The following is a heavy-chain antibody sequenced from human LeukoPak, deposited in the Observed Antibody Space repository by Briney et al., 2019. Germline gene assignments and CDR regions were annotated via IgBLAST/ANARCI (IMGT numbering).Heavy chain of an antibody. CDR1: GFTFSTYA. CDR2: ISGSGGYT. J-gene: IGHJ4*02. V-gene: IGHV3-23*01. D-gene: IGHD1-1*01. CDR3: AKEAGERRQQQAADY. Sequence: PGRSLRLSCAASGFTFSTYAMSWVRQAPGKGLEWVSSISGSGGYTFYADSVKGRFTISRDNSKNTLYLQMNSLRADDTAIYYCAKEAGERRQQQAADYWGQGSLVTVSS.